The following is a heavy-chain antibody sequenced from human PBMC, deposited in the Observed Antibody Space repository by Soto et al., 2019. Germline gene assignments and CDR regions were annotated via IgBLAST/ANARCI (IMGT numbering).Heavy chain of an antibody. J-gene: IGHJ6*02. CDR1: GFTFSSYA. Sequence: GGSLRLSCAASGFTFSSYAMSWVRQAPGKGLEWVSAISGSGGSTYYADSVKGRFTISRDNPKNTLYLQMNSLRAEDTAVYYCETSGWYRDYYYYGMDVWGQGTTVTVSS. V-gene: IGHV3-23*01. CDR2: ISGSGGST. CDR3: ETSGWYRDYYYYGMDV. D-gene: IGHD6-19*01.